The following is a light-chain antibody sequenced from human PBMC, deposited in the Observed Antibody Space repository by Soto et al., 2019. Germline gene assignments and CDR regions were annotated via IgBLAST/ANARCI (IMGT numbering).Light chain of an antibody. J-gene: IGKJ1*01. CDR3: QQYGSSGT. CDR2: GAS. Sequence: EIVLAQSPGTMSLSPGDRATLSCRADQIVSSSYLAWYQQKPGQAPKFLIYGASKRATGIPDRFSGSGSGRDFTLTISGLEPEDFAVDYCQQYGSSGTFGQGTKVDIK. V-gene: IGKV3-20*01. CDR1: QIVSSSY.